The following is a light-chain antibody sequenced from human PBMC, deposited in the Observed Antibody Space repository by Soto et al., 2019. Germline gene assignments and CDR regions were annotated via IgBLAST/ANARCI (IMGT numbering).Light chain of an antibody. CDR2: KAS. V-gene: IGKV1-5*03. CDR1: QTISSW. CDR3: QHYNSYSEA. J-gene: IGKJ1*01. Sequence: DIQMTQSPSTLSGSVGDRVTITCRASQTISSWLAWYQQKPGKAPKLLIYKASTLKSGVPSRFSGSGSGTEFTLTISSLQPDDFATYYCQHYNSYSEAFVQVSKV.